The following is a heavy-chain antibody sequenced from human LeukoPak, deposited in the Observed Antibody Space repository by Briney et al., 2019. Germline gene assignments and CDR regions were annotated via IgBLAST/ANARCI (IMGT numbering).Heavy chain of an antibody. Sequence: GGSLRLSCAASGFTFSSYWMHWVRQAPGKGLEWVSGISWNSGSIGYADSVKGRFTISRDNAKNSLYLQMNSLRAEDMALYYCAKLMSGSSGNYAFDIWGQGTMVTVSS. J-gene: IGHJ3*02. CDR3: AKLMSGSSGNYAFDI. D-gene: IGHD6-19*01. CDR1: GFTFSSYW. V-gene: IGHV3-9*03. CDR2: ISWNSGSI.